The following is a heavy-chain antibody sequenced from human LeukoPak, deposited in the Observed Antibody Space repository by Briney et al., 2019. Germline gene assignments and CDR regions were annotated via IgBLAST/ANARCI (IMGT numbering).Heavy chain of an antibody. D-gene: IGHD6-19*01. CDR3: ARDLPYYHPNSGWNDY. CDR2: INPNSGGT. CDR1: GYTFSGYY. V-gene: IGHV1-2*02. J-gene: IGHJ4*02. Sequence: ASVKVSCKASGYTFSGYYMHWVRQAPGQGLEWMGWINPNSGGTNYAQKFQGRVTMTRDTSISTAYMDLSRLRSDDTAVYYCARDLPYYHPNSGWNDYLGQGTLVTVSS.